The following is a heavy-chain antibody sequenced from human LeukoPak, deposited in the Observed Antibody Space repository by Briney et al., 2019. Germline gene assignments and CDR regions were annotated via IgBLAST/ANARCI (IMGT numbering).Heavy chain of an antibody. J-gene: IGHJ4*02. CDR3: ARGPLGSSSDY. V-gene: IGHV4-34*01. CDR2: TNHSGST. CDR1: GGSFSGYY. Sequence: SETLSLTCAVYGGSFSGYYWSWIRQPPGKGLEWIGETNHSGSTNYNPSLKSRVTISVDTSKNQFSLKLSSVTAADTAVYYCARGPLGSSSDYWGQGTLVTVSS. D-gene: IGHD6-6*01.